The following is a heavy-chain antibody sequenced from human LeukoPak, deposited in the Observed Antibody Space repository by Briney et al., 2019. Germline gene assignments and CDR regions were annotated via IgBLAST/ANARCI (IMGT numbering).Heavy chain of an antibody. V-gene: IGHV4-38-2*01. CDR1: GYSISSGYY. CDR2: LYHSGNT. Sequence: PSETLSLTCAVSGYSISSGYYWGCIRQPPGQGLEGIGSLYHSGNTNYNPSLKSHVTTSVDTSENQFSLKLSSVTAADTAVYYCARVVRISSSWYKGPYYYYMDVWGKGTTVTVPS. D-gene: IGHD6-13*01. J-gene: IGHJ6*03. CDR3: ARVVRISSSWYKGPYYYYMDV.